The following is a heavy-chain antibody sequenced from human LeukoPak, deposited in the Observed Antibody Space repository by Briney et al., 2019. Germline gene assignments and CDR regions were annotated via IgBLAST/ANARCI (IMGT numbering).Heavy chain of an antibody. CDR3: ASSILTDYYSYFYYMDV. V-gene: IGHV4-59*08. CDR2: IYYSGST. Sequence: SETLSLTCTVSSDSISSYYWSWIRQPPGKGLEWIGYIYYSGSTNYNPSLKSRVTISVDTSRNQFSLNLSSVTAADTAVYYCASSILTDYYSYFYYMDVWGKGTTVTISS. CDR1: SDSISSYY. J-gene: IGHJ6*03. D-gene: IGHD3-9*01.